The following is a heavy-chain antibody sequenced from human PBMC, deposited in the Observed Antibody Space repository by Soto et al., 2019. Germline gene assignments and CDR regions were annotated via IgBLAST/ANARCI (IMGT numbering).Heavy chain of an antibody. V-gene: IGHV3-15*01. Sequence: PGGSMRISCAASGFTFSNAWMSWVRQAPGKGLEWVGRIKSKTDGGTTDYAAPVKGRFTISRDDSKNTLYLQMNSLKTEDTAVYYCTTEAIMITLRGPHPDAFDIWGQGTMVTVSS. CDR1: GFTFSNAW. D-gene: IGHD3-16*01. CDR2: IKSKTDGGTT. J-gene: IGHJ3*02. CDR3: TTEAIMITLRGPHPDAFDI.